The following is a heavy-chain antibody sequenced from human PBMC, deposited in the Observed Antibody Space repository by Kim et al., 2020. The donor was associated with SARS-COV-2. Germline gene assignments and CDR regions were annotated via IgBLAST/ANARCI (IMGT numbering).Heavy chain of an antibody. CDR3: ARDRGSGWYGYDAFDI. D-gene: IGHD6-19*01. J-gene: IGHJ3*02. CDR1: GGSVSSGSYY. V-gene: IGHV4-61*01. CDR2: IYYSGST. Sequence: SETLSLTCTVSGGSVSSGSYYWSWIRQPPGKGLEWIGYIYYSGSTNYNPSLKSRVTISVDTSKNQFSLKPSSVTAADTAVYYCARDRGSGWYGYDAFDIWGQGTMVTVSS.